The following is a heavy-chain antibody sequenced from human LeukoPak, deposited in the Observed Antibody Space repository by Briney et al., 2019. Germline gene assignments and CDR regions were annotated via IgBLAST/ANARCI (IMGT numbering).Heavy chain of an antibody. J-gene: IGHJ6*03. CDR1: GFTFSNYW. Sequence: GGSLRLSCAASGFTFSNYWMHWVRQAPGKGLVWVSRINSDGSNTNYADSVKGRFTISRDNAKNTLYLQMNSLRAEDTAVYYCARDTMALGYYYYMDVRGKGTTVTVSS. D-gene: IGHD3-10*01. CDR2: INSDGSNT. V-gene: IGHV3-74*01. CDR3: ARDTMALGYYYYMDV.